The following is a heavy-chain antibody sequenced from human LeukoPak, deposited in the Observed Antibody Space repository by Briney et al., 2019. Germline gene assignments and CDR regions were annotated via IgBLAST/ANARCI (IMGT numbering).Heavy chain of an antibody. CDR3: ARLSDY. CDR2: INYSGST. Sequence: KPSETLSLTCTVYGGSISSSSYYWGWIRQPPGKGLEWVGSINYSGSTYYNPSLKSRVTISVDTSKTQFSLKLSSVTAADTAVYYCARLSDYWGQGTLVTVSS. J-gene: IGHJ4*02. V-gene: IGHV4-39*01. CDR1: GGSISSSSYY.